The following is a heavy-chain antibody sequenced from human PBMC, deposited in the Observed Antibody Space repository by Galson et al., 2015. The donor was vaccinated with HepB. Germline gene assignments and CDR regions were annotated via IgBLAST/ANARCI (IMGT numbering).Heavy chain of an antibody. V-gene: IGHV1-18*01. J-gene: IGHJ4*02. CDR3: ARGGVATIGGPSFDY. CDR2: LSAYNGNT. CDR1: GYTFTTYG. Sequence: SVKVSCKPSGYTFTTYGVSWVRQAPGQRLEWMGRLSAYNGNTDYAQQLQGRVTMTTDTSTSPAYMELRSLRSDDTATYYCARGGVATIGGPSFDYWGQGTLVTVSS. D-gene: IGHD5-24*01.